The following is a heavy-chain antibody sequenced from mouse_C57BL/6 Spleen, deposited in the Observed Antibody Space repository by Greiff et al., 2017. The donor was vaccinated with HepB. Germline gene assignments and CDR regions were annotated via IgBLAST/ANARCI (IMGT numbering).Heavy chain of an antibody. CDR3: ARHYYGSSYYWYFDV. Sequence: EVKVVESGGGLVQPGGSLKLSCAASGFTFSDYYMYWVRQTPEKRLEWVAYISNGGGSTYYPDTVKGRFTISRDNAKNTLYLQMSRLKSEDTAMYYCARHYYGSSYYWYFDVWGTGTTVTVSS. CDR1: GFTFSDYY. CDR2: ISNGGGST. V-gene: IGHV5-12*01. J-gene: IGHJ1*03. D-gene: IGHD1-1*01.